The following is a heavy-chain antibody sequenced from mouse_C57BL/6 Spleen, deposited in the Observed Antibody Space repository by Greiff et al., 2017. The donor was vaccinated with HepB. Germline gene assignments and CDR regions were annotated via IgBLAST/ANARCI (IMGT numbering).Heavy chain of an antibody. CDR2: IDPSDSYT. V-gene: IGHV1-50*01. CDR3: ASLLQDAMDY. J-gene: IGHJ4*01. CDR1: GYTFTSYW. Sequence: QVQLQQPGAELVKPGASVKLSCKASGYTFTSYWMQWVKQRPGQGLEWIGEIDPSDSYTNYNQKFKGKATLTVDTSSSTAYMQLSSLTSEDSAVYYCASLLQDAMDYWGQGTSVTVSS. D-gene: IGHD2-1*01.